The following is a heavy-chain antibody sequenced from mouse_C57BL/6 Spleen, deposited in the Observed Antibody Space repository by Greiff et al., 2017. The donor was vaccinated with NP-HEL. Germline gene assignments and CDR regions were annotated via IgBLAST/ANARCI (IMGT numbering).Heavy chain of an antibody. CDR1: GYAFSSYW. D-gene: IGHD2-4*01. CDR2: IYPGDGDT. CDR3: ARDDFPYAMDY. Sequence: QVQLQQPGAELVKPGASVKISCKASGYAFSSYWMNWVKQRPGKGLEWIGQIYPGDGDTNYNGKFKGKATLTADKSSSTAYMQLSSLTSEDSAVYFCARDDFPYAMDYWGQGTSVTVSS. V-gene: IGHV1-80*01. J-gene: IGHJ4*01.